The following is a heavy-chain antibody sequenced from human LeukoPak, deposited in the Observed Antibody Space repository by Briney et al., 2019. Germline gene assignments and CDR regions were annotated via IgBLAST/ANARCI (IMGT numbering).Heavy chain of an antibody. J-gene: IGHJ4*02. Sequence: PGGSLRLSCAASGFTFSSYSMNWVRQAPGKGLEWVSSISSSSSNIYYADSVKGRFTISRDNAKNSLYLQMNSLRAEDTAVYYCASLYGDYGGWGQGTLVTVSS. D-gene: IGHD4-17*01. CDR1: GFTFSSYS. CDR3: ASLYGDYGG. CDR2: ISSSSSNI. V-gene: IGHV3-21*01.